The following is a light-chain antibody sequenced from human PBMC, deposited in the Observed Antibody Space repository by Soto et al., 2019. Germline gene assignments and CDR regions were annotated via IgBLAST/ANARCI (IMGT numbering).Light chain of an antibody. J-gene: IGKJ5*01. CDR2: DAS. V-gene: IGKV3-11*01. CDR3: QQRSNWPIT. Sequence: EIVFTQSPATVSLTPGEKATLSCRASQSVSSYLAWYQQKPGQAPRLLIYDASNRATGIPARFSGSGSGTDFTLTISSLEPEDFAVYYCQQRSNWPITSAQGARLAI. CDR1: QSVSSY.